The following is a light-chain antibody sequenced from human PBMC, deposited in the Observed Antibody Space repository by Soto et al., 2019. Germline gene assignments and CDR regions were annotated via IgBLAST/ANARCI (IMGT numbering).Light chain of an antibody. CDR2: AAS. J-gene: IGKJ5*01. V-gene: IGKV1-39*01. CDR3: QQGYDTPIT. CDR1: QTISRY. Sequence: DVQMTQSPSSLSACVGGRVTITCRASQTISRYLNCYQQRPGKAPKFLIYAASSLQSGVPSRFSGRGSGTDFTLTITSLQPEDFATYFCQQGYDTPITFGQGTRLEIK.